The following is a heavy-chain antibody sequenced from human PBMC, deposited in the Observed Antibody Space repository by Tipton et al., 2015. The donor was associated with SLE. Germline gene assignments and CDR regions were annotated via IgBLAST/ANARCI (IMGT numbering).Heavy chain of an antibody. CDR3: ARRWYMSDWEVLDS. J-gene: IGHJ4*02. D-gene: IGHD6-19*01. CDR2: ISNSGNT. CDR1: GGSISSSSHY. V-gene: IGHV4-39*07. Sequence: TLSLTCTVSGGSISSSSHYWGWIRQPPGKGLEWIGTISNSGNTYYSPSLKSRVTMSVDTSKNQFSLKLSSVTAADTATYYCARRWYMSDWEVLDSWGQGTLVTVSS.